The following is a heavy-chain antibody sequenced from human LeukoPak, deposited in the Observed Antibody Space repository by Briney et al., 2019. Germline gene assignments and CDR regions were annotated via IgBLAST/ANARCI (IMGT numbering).Heavy chain of an antibody. D-gene: IGHD6-6*01. CDR3: ATSSLDY. J-gene: IGHJ4*02. Sequence: GGSLRLSCAASAFTFSNFAMYWVRQAPGKGLECVSTISSNGGSTSYANSVKGRFTISRDNSNNTLYLQMGSLRADDMAVYYCATSSLDYWGQGTLVTVSS. CDR2: ISSNGGST. V-gene: IGHV3-64*01. CDR1: AFTFSNFA.